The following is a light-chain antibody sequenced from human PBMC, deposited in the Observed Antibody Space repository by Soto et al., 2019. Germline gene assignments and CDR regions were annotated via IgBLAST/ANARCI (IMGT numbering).Light chain of an antibody. Sequence: QSVLTQPPSMSGAPGQRGTISCTGSSSNIGAGYDVHWYQQLPGTPPKLLIYLNNDRPSGVPDRFSGSKSGTSASLAITGLRADDEAVYYCQSSDNSLPGLVIFGGGTKLPVL. CDR1: SSNIGAGYD. CDR3: QSSDNSLPGLVI. V-gene: IGLV1-40*01. CDR2: LNN. J-gene: IGLJ2*01.